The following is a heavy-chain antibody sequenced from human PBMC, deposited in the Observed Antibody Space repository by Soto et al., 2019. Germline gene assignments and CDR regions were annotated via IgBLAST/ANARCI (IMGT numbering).Heavy chain of an antibody. CDR3: ALDPRTYYYEHSGSPIDF. CDR2: ISVYNGNT. J-gene: IGHJ4*02. V-gene: IGHV1-18*01. Sequence: ASVKVSCKASGCTFSHYGISWVRQPPGQGLEGMGWISVYNGNTNNAQKLQGRITMTTDIPTSTADMELRSLRSDDTAVYYCALDPRTYYYEHSGSPIDFWGQGTLVTVSS. CDR1: GCTFSHYG. D-gene: IGHD3-22*01.